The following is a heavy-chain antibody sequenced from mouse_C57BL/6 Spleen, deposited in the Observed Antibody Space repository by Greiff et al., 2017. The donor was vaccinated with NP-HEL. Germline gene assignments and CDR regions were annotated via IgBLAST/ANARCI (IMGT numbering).Heavy chain of an antibody. Sequence: EVQLQQSGPELVKPGASVKISCKASGYTFTDYYMNWVKQSHGKSLEWIGDINPNNGGTSYNQKFKGKATLTVDKSSSTAYMELRSLTSEDSAVYYCARWGIYDYGAYWGQGTLVTVSA. CDR2: INPNNGGT. D-gene: IGHD2-4*01. V-gene: IGHV1-26*01. CDR1: GYTFTDYY. J-gene: IGHJ3*01. CDR3: ARWGIYDYGAY.